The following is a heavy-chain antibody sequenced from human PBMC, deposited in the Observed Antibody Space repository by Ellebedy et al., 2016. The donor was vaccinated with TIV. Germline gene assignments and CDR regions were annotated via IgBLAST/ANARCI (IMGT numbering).Heavy chain of an antibody. J-gene: IGHJ4*02. Sequence: GESLKISCAASGFTFSRSGMHWVRQAPGKGLEWVSIIYGVGNTYYADSVKGRFTISRDNSKNTLYLQMNSLRAEDTAVYYCARGPSYYDSSGYFAYWGQGTLVTVSS. CDR1: GFTFSRSG. CDR2: IYGVGNT. V-gene: IGHV3-53*01. D-gene: IGHD3-22*01. CDR3: ARGPSYYDSSGYFAY.